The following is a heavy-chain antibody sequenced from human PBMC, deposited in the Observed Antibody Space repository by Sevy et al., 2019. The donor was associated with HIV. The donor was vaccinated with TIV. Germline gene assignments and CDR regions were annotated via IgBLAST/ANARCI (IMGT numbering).Heavy chain of an antibody. J-gene: IGHJ4*02. CDR2: ISAYNGNK. Sequence: ASVKVSCKVSGYTFTCYGISWVRQAPGQGLEWMGWISAYNGNKNYAQKLQGRVTMTTDTSTSTAYMELRSLRSDDTAVYYCAGSPGTRATVNTISDYWGQGTLVTVSS. CDR3: AGSPGTRATVNTISDY. V-gene: IGHV1-18*01. D-gene: IGHD4-4*01. CDR1: GYTFTCYG.